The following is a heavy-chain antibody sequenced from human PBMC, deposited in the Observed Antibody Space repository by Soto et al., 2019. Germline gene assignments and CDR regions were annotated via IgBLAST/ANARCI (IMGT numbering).Heavy chain of an antibody. CDR2: IWYDGSNK. CDR3: ARDRGWIFDY. Sequence: QVQLVESGGGVVQPGRSLRLSSAASGFTFSSYGMHWVRQAPGKGLEWVALIWYDGSNKYYADSAKGRFTISRDNSKNTLYLQMNSLRAEDTAVYYCARDRGWIFDYWGQGTLVTVFS. D-gene: IGHD6-19*01. CDR1: GFTFSSYG. V-gene: IGHV3-33*01. J-gene: IGHJ4*02.